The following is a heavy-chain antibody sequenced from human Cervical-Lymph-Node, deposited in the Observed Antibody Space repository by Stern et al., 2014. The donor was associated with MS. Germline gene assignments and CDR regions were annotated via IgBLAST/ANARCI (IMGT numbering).Heavy chain of an antibody. CDR3: ARDQGGSASIDY. D-gene: IGHD3-10*01. Sequence: QVQLGQSGAEVKKPGASVKVSCKASGYTFTNYYMHWVRQAPGQGLEWMGIINSSGGSTNYAQKFQGRVTMTRDTSTNTVYMELSSLRSEDTAVYYCARDQGGSASIDYWGQGTLVTVSS. J-gene: IGHJ4*02. CDR1: GYTFTNYY. V-gene: IGHV1-46*01. CDR2: INSSGGST.